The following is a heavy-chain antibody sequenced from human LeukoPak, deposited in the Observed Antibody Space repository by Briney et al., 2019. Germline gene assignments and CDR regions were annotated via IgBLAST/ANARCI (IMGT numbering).Heavy chain of an antibody. V-gene: IGHV3-23*01. CDR3: ARGMAGNDAFDI. Sequence: GGSLRLSCAASGFTFSSYAMSWVRQAPGKGLEWVSAISGSGGSIYYADSVKGRFTISRDNSKNTLYLQMNSLRAEDTAVYYCARGMAGNDAFDIWGQGTMVTVSS. CDR2: ISGSGGSI. CDR1: GFTFSSYA. J-gene: IGHJ3*02. D-gene: IGHD6-19*01.